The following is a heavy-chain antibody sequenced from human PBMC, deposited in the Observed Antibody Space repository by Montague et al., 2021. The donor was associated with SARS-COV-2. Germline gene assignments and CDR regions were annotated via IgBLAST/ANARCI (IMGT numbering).Heavy chain of an antibody. CDR2: IYWDDDK. CDR3: ARYTSRMYGSFDY. CDR1: GFSLNTNGMG. V-gene: IGHV2-5*05. D-gene: IGHD3-16*02. J-gene: IGHJ4*02. Sequence: PALVKPTQTLTLTCTVSGFSLNTNGMGVGWISQPPGEAPAWLALIYWDDDKRYGPSLKTRLTITKDTSRNQAVLTMTNVDPGDTGTYFCARYTSRMYGSFDYWGQGALVSVSS.